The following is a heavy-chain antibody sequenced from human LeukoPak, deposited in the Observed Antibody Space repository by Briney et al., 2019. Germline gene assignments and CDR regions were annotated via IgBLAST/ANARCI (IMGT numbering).Heavy chain of an antibody. D-gene: IGHD3-10*01. V-gene: IGHV1-18*01. CDR1: GYTFTSYG. CDR2: ISAYNGNT. J-gene: IGHJ4*02. Sequence: ASVKVSCKASGYTFTSYGISWVRQAPGQGLEWMGWISAYNGNTNYAQKFQGRVTITRDTSASTAYMELSSLRSEDTAVYYCARGYYYGSGSYLGFDYWGQGTLVTVSS. CDR3: ARGYYYGSGSYLGFDY.